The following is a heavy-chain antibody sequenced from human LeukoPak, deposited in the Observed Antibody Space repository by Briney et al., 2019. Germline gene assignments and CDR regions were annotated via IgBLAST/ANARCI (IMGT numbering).Heavy chain of an antibody. CDR3: AKRNTMVRGGPCFDY. Sequence: GGSLRLSCAASGFTFSSYAMSWVRQAPGKGLEWVSAISGSGGRIYYGASVKGRFTVSRDNSKDTLYLQMNDLRPDDTAIYYCAKRNTMVRGGPCFDYWGQGLLVTVSS. D-gene: IGHD3-10*01. V-gene: IGHV3-23*01. J-gene: IGHJ4*02. CDR2: ISGSGGRI. CDR1: GFTFSSYA.